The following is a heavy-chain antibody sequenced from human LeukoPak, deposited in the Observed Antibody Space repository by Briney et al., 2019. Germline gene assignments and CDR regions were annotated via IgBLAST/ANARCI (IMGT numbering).Heavy chain of an antibody. D-gene: IGHD3-3*01. V-gene: IGHV4-4*07. CDR3: ARRGQGTLFGIVTDYHYYMDV. Sequence: SETLSLTCTVSGGSISSYYWSWIRQPAGKGLEWIGRTYTSGSINYNPSLKSRVTMSVDTSKNQFSLKLSSVTAADTAVDYCARRGQGTLFGIVTDYHYYMDVWGKGATVTVAS. J-gene: IGHJ6*03. CDR1: GGSISSYY. CDR2: TYTSGSI.